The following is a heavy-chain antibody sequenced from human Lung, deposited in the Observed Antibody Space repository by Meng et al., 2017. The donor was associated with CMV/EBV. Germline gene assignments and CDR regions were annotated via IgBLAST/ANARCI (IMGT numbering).Heavy chain of an antibody. D-gene: IGHD5-24*01. CDR2: IYYTGST. J-gene: IGHJ4*02. Sequence: QGQRRESGPGLVKPSQTLSLTCTVSGGSIGSGGYYWSWIRQHPGKGLEWIGYIYYTGSTFYNPSLKSRVTISVDTSKNQFSLKLIPATAADTAVYYCAREAGRDGYATPKFDYWGQGTLVTVSS. V-gene: IGHV4-31*03. CDR3: AREAGRDGYATPKFDY. CDR1: GGSIGSGGYY.